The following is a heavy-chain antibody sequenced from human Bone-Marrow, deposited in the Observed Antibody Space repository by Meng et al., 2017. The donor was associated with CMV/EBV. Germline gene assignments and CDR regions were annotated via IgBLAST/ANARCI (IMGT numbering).Heavy chain of an antibody. J-gene: IGHJ4*02. D-gene: IGHD6-19*01. CDR2: IYSGGSST. CDR1: GFTFSNAW. CDR3: ARRLVREYYFDY. Sequence: GESLKISCAASGFTFSNAWMSWVRQAPGKGLEWVSVIYSGGSSTYYADSVKGRFTISRDNSKNTLYLQMNSLRAEDTAVYYCARRLVREYYFDYWGQGTLVTVSS. V-gene: IGHV3-23*03.